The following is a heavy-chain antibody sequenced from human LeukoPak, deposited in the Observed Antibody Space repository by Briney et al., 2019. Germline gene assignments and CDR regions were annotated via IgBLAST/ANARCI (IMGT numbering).Heavy chain of an antibody. CDR1: GFRFSSYW. V-gene: IGHV3-7*01. J-gene: IGHJ3*01. CDR3: ARPRRQWLLLDAFDL. Sequence: PGGSLRLSCAAFGFRFSSYWMNWVRQAPGKGLEWVAYIKEDGSEKYYLSSVRGRFTISRDNAKNSLYLQMSGLRVEDTAVYFCARPRRQWLLLDAFDLWGQGTMVTVSS. CDR2: IKEDGSEK. D-gene: IGHD6-19*01.